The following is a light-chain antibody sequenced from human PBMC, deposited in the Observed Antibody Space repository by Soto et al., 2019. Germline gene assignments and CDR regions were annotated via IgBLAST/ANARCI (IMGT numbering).Light chain of an antibody. CDR3: SSYAGWVNWV. V-gene: IGLV2-8*01. J-gene: IGLJ3*02. CDR2: AVT. Sequence: QSALTQPPSASGSPGQSVTISCTGTRSDIGGHNYVSWYQQYPGKAPKLIIYAVTERPSGVPDRFSGSKSGNTASLTVSGLQTEDEADYYCSSYAGWVNWVFGGGTKLTVL. CDR1: RSDIGGHNY.